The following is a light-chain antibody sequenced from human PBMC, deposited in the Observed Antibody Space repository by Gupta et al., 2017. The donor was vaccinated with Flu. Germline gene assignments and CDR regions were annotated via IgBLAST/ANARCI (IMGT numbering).Light chain of an antibody. J-gene: IGLJ2*01. CDR1: SSNIGSNY. Sequence: QSVLTQPPPASGTPGQRVTIACSGSSSNIGSNYVYWYQHLPGTAPKLLIYRNYQRPSGFPDRFSGSKSGTSGSLAISGLRSEDEADYYCAAWDDSLSAVVFGGGTKLTVL. CDR2: RNY. V-gene: IGLV1-47*01. CDR3: AAWDDSLSAVV.